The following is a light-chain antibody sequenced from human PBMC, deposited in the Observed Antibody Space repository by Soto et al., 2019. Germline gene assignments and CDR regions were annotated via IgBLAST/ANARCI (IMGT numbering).Light chain of an antibody. CDR3: NSYVAGSNV. Sequence: QSALTQPRSVSGSPGQSVTISCTGTSNDLGAYNYVSWYQQEPGKAPKLMIYDVSKRPSGVPDRFSGSKSGSTASLTVSGLQTEDEADYYCNSYVAGSNVFGTGTKVTVL. V-gene: IGLV2-11*01. CDR2: DVS. J-gene: IGLJ1*01. CDR1: SNDLGAYNY.